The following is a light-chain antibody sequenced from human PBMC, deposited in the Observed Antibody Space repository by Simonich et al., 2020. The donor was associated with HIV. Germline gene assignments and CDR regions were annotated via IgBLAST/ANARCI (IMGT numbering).Light chain of an antibody. CDR3: QQANSFPYT. Sequence: DIQMTQSPSSVSASVGDRVTIAWRASQGISTLSAWYQQKPGKAPKLLIYSASTLQSGVPPRFSGSGSGTDFTLTISSLQPEDFATYYCQQANSFPYTFGQGTKLEIK. CDR1: QGISTL. CDR2: SAS. V-gene: IGKV1-12*01. J-gene: IGKJ2*01.